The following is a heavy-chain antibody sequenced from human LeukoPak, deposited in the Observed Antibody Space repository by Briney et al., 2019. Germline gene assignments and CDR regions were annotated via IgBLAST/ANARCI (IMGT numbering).Heavy chain of an antibody. CDR1: GGSISSYY. D-gene: IGHD3-10*01. CDR2: IYYSGST. Sequence: SETLSLTCTVSGGSISSYYWSWIRQPPGKGLELIGYIYYSGSTNYNPSLKSRVTISVDTSKNQFSLKLSSVTAADTAVYYCCCVGSGRGYFDYWGQGTLVTVSS. J-gene: IGHJ4*02. V-gene: IGHV4-59*08. CDR3: CCVGSGRGYFDY.